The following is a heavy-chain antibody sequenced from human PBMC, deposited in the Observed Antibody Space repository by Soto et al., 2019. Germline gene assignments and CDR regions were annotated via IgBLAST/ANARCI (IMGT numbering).Heavy chain of an antibody. J-gene: IGHJ6*03. CDR2: IWYDGSNK. D-gene: IGHD2-8*01. CDR3: ARDGVHLTTYYYYYMDV. V-gene: IGHV3-33*01. Sequence: GGSLRLSCAASGFTFSSYGMHWVRQAPGKGLEWVAVIWYDGSNKYYADSVKGRFTISRDNSKNTLYLQMNSLRAEDTAVYYCARDGVHLTTYYYYYMDVWGKGTTVTVSS. CDR1: GFTFSSYG.